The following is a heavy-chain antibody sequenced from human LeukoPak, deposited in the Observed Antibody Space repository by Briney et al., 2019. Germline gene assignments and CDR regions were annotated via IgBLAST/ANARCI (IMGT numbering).Heavy chain of an antibody. D-gene: IGHD3-10*01. Sequence: SETLSLTCTVSGGSISSYYWSWIRQPPGKGLELIGYIYYSGSTNYNPSLKSRVTISVDTSKNQFSLKLSSVTAADTAVYYCARVDITMVRGVTTFDPWGQGTLVTVSS. CDR3: ARVDITMVRGVTTFDP. J-gene: IGHJ5*02. V-gene: IGHV4-59*01. CDR2: IYYSGST. CDR1: GGSISSYY.